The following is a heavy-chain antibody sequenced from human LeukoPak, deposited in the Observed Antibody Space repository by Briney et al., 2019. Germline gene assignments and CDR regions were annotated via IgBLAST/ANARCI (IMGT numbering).Heavy chain of an antibody. CDR2: IYYSGST. Sequence: PSETLSLTCTVSGGSISSSSYYWGWIRQPPGKGLEWIGSIYYSGSTYYNPSLKSRVTISVDTSKNQFSLKLSSVTAADTAVYYCARGGSGYDYSWFDPWGQGTLVTVSS. CDR1: GGSISSSSYY. V-gene: IGHV4-39*07. CDR3: ARGGSGYDYSWFDP. J-gene: IGHJ5*02. D-gene: IGHD5-12*01.